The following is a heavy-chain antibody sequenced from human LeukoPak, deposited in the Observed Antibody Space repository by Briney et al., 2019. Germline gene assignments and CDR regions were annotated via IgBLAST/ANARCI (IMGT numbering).Heavy chain of an antibody. CDR1: GYIFSNYW. CDR3: ARKYGSGWPN. Sequence: PGESLKLSCQASGYIFSNYWIGWVRQLPGKGLEWMGIIYPGDSEIRYSPSFQGQVTISADKSISTAYLQWSSLKASDTAMYYCARKYGSGWPNWGQGTLVTVSS. D-gene: IGHD6-19*01. J-gene: IGHJ4*02. CDR2: IYPGDSEI. V-gene: IGHV5-51*01.